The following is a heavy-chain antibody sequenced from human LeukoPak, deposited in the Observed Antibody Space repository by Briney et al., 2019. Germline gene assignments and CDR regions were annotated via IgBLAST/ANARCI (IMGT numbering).Heavy chain of an antibody. V-gene: IGHV4-4*07. J-gene: IGHJ4*02. CDR3: ARDLYGDYGVFDY. Sequence: SETLSHTCTVSGGSISDYYWSWIRQPAGNGLEWIGRVHTSGSTNYNPSLKSRVTMSVDTSKNQFSLRLSTVTAADTAVYYCARDLYGDYGVFDYWGQGTLVTVSS. CDR2: VHTSGST. CDR1: GGSISDYY. D-gene: IGHD4-17*01.